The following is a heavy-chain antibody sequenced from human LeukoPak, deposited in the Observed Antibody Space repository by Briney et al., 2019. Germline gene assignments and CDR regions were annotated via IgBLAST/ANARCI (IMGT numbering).Heavy chain of an antibody. CDR3: AKDQGIAVAGRYDAFDI. V-gene: IGHV3-30*18. J-gene: IGHJ3*02. CDR2: ISYDGSNK. CDR1: GFTFSSYG. Sequence: GGSLRLSCAASGFTFSSYGMHWVRQAPGKGLEWVAVISYDGSNKYYADSVKGRFTISRDNSKNTLYLKMNSLRAEDTAVYYCAKDQGIAVAGRYDAFDIWGQGTMVTVSS. D-gene: IGHD6-19*01.